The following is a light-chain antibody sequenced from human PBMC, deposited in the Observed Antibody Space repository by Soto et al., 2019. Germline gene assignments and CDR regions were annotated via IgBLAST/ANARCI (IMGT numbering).Light chain of an antibody. V-gene: IGKV1-9*01. CDR2: AAS. Sequence: IQLTQSPSSLSASVGDRVTITCRASPDISNYLAWYQQKPGKAPNLLIYAASTLRSGVPSRFSSSGSGTDFTLTISSLQPEDSATYYCQQLNTFMPTFGGGTKVEIK. J-gene: IGKJ4*01. CDR3: QQLNTFMPT. CDR1: PDISNY.